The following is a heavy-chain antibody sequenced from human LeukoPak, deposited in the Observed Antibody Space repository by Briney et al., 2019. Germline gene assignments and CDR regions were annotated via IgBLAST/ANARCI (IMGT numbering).Heavy chain of an antibody. D-gene: IGHD7-27*01. CDR1: GFTFSSYG. CDR3: AKDNFPGNWFDP. CDR2: IWYDGSNK. Sequence: GGSLRLSCAASGFTFSSYGMHWVRQAPGKGLEWVAVIWYDGSNKYYADSVKGRFTISRDNSKNTLYLQMNSLRAEDTAVYYCAKDNFPGNWFDPWGQGTLVTVSS. J-gene: IGHJ5*02. V-gene: IGHV3-33*06.